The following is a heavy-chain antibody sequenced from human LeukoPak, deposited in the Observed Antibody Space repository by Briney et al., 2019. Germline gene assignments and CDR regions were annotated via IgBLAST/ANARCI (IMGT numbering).Heavy chain of an antibody. V-gene: IGHV1-2*02. CDR2: INPNSGGT. CDR3: ARPRGGSGSYSVAAFDI. Sequence: GASVKVSCKASGYTFTGYYMHWVRQAPGQGLEWMGWINPNSGGTNYAQKFQGRVTMTRDTSISTAYMELSRLRSDDTAVYYCARPRGGSGSYSVAAFDIWGQGTMVTVSS. J-gene: IGHJ3*02. D-gene: IGHD1-26*01. CDR1: GYTFTGYY.